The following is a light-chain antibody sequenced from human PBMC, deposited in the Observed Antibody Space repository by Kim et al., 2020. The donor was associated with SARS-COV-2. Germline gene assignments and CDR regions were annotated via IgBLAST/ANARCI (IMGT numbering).Light chain of an antibody. CDR3: QQFNSYPV. V-gene: IGKV1-13*02. J-gene: IGKJ2*01. Sequence: LYGSEGDRVTTTLRGGQGFGSALARYQQELGKAPKLLIYDGSSLESGVPSRFSGSGSGTDFTLTISSLQPEDFATYYCQQFNSYPVFGQGTKLEI. CDR1: QGFGSA. CDR2: DGS.